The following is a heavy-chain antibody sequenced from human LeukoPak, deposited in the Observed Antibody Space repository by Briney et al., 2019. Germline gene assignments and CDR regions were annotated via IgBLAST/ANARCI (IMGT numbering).Heavy chain of an antibody. CDR2: IYYSGST. CDR3: ATIDSGY. D-gene: IGHD6-19*01. Sequence: SETLSLTCTVSGGSVSSGSYYWSWIRQPPGKGLEWIGYIYYSGSTYYNPSLKSRVTISVDTSKNQFSLKLSSVTAADTAVYYCATIDSGYWGQGTLVTVSS. CDR1: GGSVSSGSYY. J-gene: IGHJ4*02. V-gene: IGHV4-61*01.